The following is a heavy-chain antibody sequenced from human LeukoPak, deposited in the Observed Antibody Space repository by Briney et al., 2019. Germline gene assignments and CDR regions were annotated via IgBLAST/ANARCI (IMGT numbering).Heavy chain of an antibody. D-gene: IGHD4-17*01. J-gene: IGHJ4*02. CDR1: GFTVSSNY. Sequence: GGSLRLSCAASGFTVSSNYMSWVRQAPGKGLEWVSVIYSGGSTYYADSVKGRFTISRDNSKNTLYLQMNSLRAEDTAVYYCAKAYGDYPPGTVDYWGQGTLVTVSS. CDR2: IYSGGST. CDR3: AKAYGDYPPGTVDY. V-gene: IGHV3-53*01.